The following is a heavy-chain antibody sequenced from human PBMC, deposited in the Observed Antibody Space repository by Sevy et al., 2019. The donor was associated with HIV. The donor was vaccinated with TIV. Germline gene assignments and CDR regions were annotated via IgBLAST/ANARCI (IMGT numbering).Heavy chain of an antibody. V-gene: IGHV4-59*01. J-gene: IGHJ4*02. D-gene: IGHD1-26*01. Sequence: SETLSLTCTVSGGSISSYYWSWIRQPPGKGLEWIGYIYYSGSTNYNPSLKSRVTISVDTYKNQFSLKLSSVTAADTAVYYCARSSRGSYLFEYWGQGTLVTVSS. CDR2: IYYSGST. CDR3: ARSSRGSYLFEY. CDR1: GGSISSYY.